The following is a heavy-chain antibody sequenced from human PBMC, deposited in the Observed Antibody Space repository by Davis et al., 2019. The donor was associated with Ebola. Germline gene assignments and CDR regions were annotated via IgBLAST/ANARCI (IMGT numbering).Heavy chain of an antibody. V-gene: IGHV5-51*01. D-gene: IGHD3-9*01. CDR2: IYPGDSDT. CDR1: GYSFTSYS. Sequence: GESLKISCKGSGYSFTSYSIGWVRQMPGKGLEWMGIIYPGDSDTRYSPSFQGQVTISADKSISTAYLQWSSLKASDTAMYYCARFHYDILTGYYYYGMDVWGQGTTVTVSS. J-gene: IGHJ6*02. CDR3: ARFHYDILTGYYYYGMDV.